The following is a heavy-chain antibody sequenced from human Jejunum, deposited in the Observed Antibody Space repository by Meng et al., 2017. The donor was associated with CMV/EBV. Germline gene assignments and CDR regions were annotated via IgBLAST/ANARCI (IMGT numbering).Heavy chain of an antibody. CDR3: AREIGCSDGICYFNDWFDP. D-gene: IGHD2-15*01. CDR1: SISGDY. V-gene: IGHV4-59*01. J-gene: IGHJ5*02. CDR2: IYHAGST. Sequence: SISGDYWRWIRQPPGKGLEWVGYIYHAGSTNYNPSLQSRVTISVDPSKTQFSLKLSAVTAADTAVYYCAREIGCSDGICYFNDWFDPWGQGTLVTVSS.